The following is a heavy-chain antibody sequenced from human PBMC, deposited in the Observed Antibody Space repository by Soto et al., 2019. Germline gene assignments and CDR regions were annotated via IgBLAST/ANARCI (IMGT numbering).Heavy chain of an antibody. V-gene: IGHV1-3*01. CDR2: INAGNGNT. CDR3: AGGFGQLTKYYYYGMDV. D-gene: IGHD6-13*01. CDR1: GYTFTSYA. Sequence: ASVKVSCKASGYTFTSYAMHWVRQAPGQRLEWMGWINAGNGNTKYSQKFQGRVTITRDTSASTAYMELSSLRSEDTAVYYCAGGFGQLTKYYYYGMDVWGQGTTVTVSS. J-gene: IGHJ6*02.